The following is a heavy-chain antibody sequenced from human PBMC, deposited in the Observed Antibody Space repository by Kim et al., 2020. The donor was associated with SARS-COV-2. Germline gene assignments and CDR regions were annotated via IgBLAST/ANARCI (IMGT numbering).Heavy chain of an antibody. CDR2: IYYSGST. CDR3: ARESREFPFDY. J-gene: IGHJ4*02. D-gene: IGHD3-10*01. V-gene: IGHV4-31*03. Sequence: SETLSLTCTVSGGSISSGGYYWSWIRQHPGKGLEWIGYIYYSGSTYYNPSLKSRVTISVDTSKNQFSLKLSSVTAADTAVYYCARESREFPFDYWGQGTLVTVSS. CDR1: GGSISSGGYY.